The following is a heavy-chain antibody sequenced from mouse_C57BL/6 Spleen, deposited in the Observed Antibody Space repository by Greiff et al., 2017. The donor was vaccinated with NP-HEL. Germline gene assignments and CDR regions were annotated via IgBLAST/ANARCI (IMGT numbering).Heavy chain of an antibody. CDR3: ARESLITTRQYYFDY. CDR1: GYTFTDYA. CDR2: ISTYYGDA. D-gene: IGHD1-1*01. Sequence: VKLVESGPELVRPGVSVKISCKGSGYTFTDYAMHWVKQSHAKSLEWIGVISTYYGDASYNQKFKDKATMTVDKSSSTAYMELARLTSEDSAVYYCARESLITTRQYYFDYWGQGTTLTVSS. V-gene: IGHV1-67*01. J-gene: IGHJ2*01.